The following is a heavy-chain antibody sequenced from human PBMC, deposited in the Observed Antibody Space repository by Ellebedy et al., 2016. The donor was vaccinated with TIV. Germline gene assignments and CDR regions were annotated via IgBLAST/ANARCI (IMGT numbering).Heavy chain of an antibody. CDR3: ARGIVEVAAAYGMDV. CDR2: INPNSGGT. D-gene: IGHD2-15*01. Sequence: AASVKVSCKASGYTFTGYYMHWVRQAPGQGLEWMGYINPNSGGTNYAQKFQGRVTMTRDTSISTAYMELSRLRSEDTAVYYCARGIVEVAAAYGMDVWGQGTTVTVS. J-gene: IGHJ6*02. CDR1: GYTFTGYY. V-gene: IGHV1-2*02.